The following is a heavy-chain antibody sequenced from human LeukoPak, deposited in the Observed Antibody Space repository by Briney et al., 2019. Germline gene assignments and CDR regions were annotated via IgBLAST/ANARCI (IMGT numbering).Heavy chain of an antibody. D-gene: IGHD2-2*02. J-gene: IGHJ3*02. CDR3: AKVGGYCSSTSCYTDAFDI. CDR2: ISGSGGST. CDR1: GFTFSSYA. V-gene: IGHV3-23*01. Sequence: GGSLRLSCAASGFTFSSYAMSWVRQAPGKGLEWVSAISGSGGSTYYADSVKGRFTISRDNSKNTLYLQMNSLRAEDTAVYYCAKVGGYCSSTSCYTDAFDIWGQGTMVTVSS.